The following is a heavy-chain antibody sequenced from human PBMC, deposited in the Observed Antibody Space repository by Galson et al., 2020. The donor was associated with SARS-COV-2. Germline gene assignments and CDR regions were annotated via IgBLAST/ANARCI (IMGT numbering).Heavy chain of an antibody. V-gene: IGHV5-51*01. CDR2: IYPSDSDT. J-gene: IGHJ4*02. Sequence: GESLKISCKASGYSFSTYWIGWVRQMPGRGLEWMGTIYPSDSDTIDSPSFQGQITISADKSISTAYLQWSSLKASDTAMYYCARRRSYGDYGGGYFDYWGQGTLVTVSS. CDR3: ARRRSYGDYGGGYFDY. D-gene: IGHD4-17*01. CDR1: GYSFSTYW.